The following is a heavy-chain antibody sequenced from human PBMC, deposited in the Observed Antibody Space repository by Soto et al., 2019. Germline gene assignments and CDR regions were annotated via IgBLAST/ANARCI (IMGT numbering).Heavy chain of an antibody. CDR2: INAGNGNT. V-gene: IGHV1-3*01. J-gene: IGHJ4*02. D-gene: IGHD3-10*01. Sequence: QVQLVQSGAEVKKPGASVKVSCKASGYTFTSYAMHWARQAPGQRLEWMGWINAGNGNTKYSQKFQGRVTITRDTSASTAYMELSSLRSEDTAVYYCARASRITMVRGVITSLDYWGQGTLVTVSS. CDR3: ARASRITMVRGVITSLDY. CDR1: GYTFTSYA.